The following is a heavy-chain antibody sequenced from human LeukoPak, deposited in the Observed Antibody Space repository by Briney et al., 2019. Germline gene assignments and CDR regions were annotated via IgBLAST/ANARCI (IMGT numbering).Heavy chain of an antibody. J-gene: IGHJ4*02. Sequence: ASVKVSCKAFGYTFTSNYMHWVRQAPGQGPEWMGVISPSGGSTTYAQKFQGRVTLTRDMSTSTDYLELSSLRSEDTAVYYCARELLRLGELSLSAWDYWGQGTLVTVSS. V-gene: IGHV1-46*01. CDR1: GYTFTSNY. D-gene: IGHD3-16*02. CDR3: ARELLRLGELSLSAWDY. CDR2: ISPSGGST.